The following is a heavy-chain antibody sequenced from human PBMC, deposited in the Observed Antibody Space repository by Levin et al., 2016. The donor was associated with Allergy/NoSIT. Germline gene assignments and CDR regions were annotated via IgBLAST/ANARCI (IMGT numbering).Heavy chain of an antibody. V-gene: IGHV4-31*02. CDR2: IYYSGST. J-gene: IGHJ6*02. D-gene: IGHD3-3*01. CDR3: ARAFWKYYYGMDV. Sequence: VRQMPGKGLEWIGYIYYSGSTYYNPSLKSRVTISVDTSKNQFSLKLSSVTAADTAVYYCARAFWKYYYGMDVWGQGTTVTVSS.